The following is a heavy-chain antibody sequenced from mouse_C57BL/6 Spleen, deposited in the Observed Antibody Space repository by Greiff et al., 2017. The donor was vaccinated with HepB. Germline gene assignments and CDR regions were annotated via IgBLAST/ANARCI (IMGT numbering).Heavy chain of an antibody. J-gene: IGHJ2*01. V-gene: IGHV2-5*01. D-gene: IGHD2-5*01. CDR2: IWRGGST. CDR3: AKNYYSNSYYFDY. CDR1: GFSLTSYG. Sequence: QVQLQQSGPGLVQPSQSLSITCTVSGFSLTSYGVHWVRQSPGKGLEWLGVIWRGGSTDYNAAFMSRLSITKDNSKSQVFFKMNSLQADDTAIYYCAKNYYSNSYYFDYWGQGTTLTVSS.